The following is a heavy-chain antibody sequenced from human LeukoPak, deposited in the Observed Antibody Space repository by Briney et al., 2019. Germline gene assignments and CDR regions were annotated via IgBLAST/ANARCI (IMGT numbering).Heavy chain of an antibody. V-gene: IGHV4-39*07. CDR3: ARDHIPHMITFGGVIGLFDY. D-gene: IGHD3-16*02. CDR1: GGSISSSSYY. J-gene: IGHJ4*02. Sequence: SETLSLTCTVSGGSISSSSYYWGWIRQPPGKGLEWIGSIYYSGSTNYNPSLKSRVTISVDTSKNQFSLKVSSVTAADTAVYYCARDHIPHMITFGGVIGLFDYWGQGTLVTVSS. CDR2: IYYSGST.